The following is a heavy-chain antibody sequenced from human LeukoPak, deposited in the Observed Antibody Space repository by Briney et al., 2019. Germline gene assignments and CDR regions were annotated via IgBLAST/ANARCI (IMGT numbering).Heavy chain of an antibody. CDR2: IYYSGST. Sequence: SETLSLTCTVSGGSISSYYLSWIRQPPGKGLEWIGYIYYSGSTNYNPSLKSRVTISVDTSKNQSSLKLSSVTAADTAVYYCARTLLHDYGDYYFDYWGQGTLVTVSP. CDR3: ARTLLHDYGDYYFDY. V-gene: IGHV4-59*01. D-gene: IGHD4-17*01. CDR1: GGSISSYY. J-gene: IGHJ4*02.